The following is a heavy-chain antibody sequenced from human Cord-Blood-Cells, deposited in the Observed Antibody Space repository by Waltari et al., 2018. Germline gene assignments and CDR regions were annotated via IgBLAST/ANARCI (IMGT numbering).Heavy chain of an antibody. J-gene: IGHJ4*02. CDR1: GYSISSGYY. D-gene: IGHD1-26*01. CDR3: ASKGPSGSYYGAFDY. CDR2: IYHSGSP. V-gene: IGHV4-38-2*02. Sequence: QVQLQESGPGLVKPSETLSLTCTVSGYSISSGYYWGWIRQPPGKGLEWIGSIYHSGSPYYNPSLKSRVTISVDPSKTQFSRKLSSVTAADTAVYYCASKGPSGSYYGAFDYWGQGTLVTVSS.